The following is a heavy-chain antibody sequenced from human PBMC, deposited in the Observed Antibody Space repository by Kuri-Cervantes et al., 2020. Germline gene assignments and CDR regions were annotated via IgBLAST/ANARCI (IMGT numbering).Heavy chain of an antibody. J-gene: IGHJ4*02. V-gene: IGHV3-11*04. CDR2: ISSSGSTI. Sequence: GGSLRLSCAASGFTFSDYYMSWIRQAPGKGLEWVSYISSSGSTIYYADSVKGRFTISRDNSKNTLYLQMNSLRAEDTAVYYCAKRVFPNNYFDYWGQGTLVTVSS. D-gene: IGHD2/OR15-2a*01. CDR1: GFTFSDYY. CDR3: AKRVFPNNYFDY.